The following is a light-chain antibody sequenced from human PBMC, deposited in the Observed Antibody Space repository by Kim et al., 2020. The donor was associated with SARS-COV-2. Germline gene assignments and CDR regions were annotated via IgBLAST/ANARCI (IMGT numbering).Light chain of an antibody. J-gene: IGKJ2*01. CDR2: DAS. Sequence: ATVGDRVTLTCQASQDINTYLNWYQQKSAKAPKLLIYDASTLETGVPSRFSGSGSGTEFTLTIRSLQPEDVATYYCQQYDSLPYTFGQGTKVDIK. V-gene: IGKV1-33*01. CDR3: QQYDSLPYT. CDR1: QDINTY.